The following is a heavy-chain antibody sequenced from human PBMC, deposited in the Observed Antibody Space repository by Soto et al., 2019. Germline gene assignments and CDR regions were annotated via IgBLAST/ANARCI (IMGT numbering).Heavy chain of an antibody. CDR3: ATLADYFGSGSFPSYFDY. CDR1: GYTFTSYG. Sequence: ASVKVSCKASGYTFTSYGISWVRQAPGQGLEWMGWISAYNGNTDYAQKLQGRVTMTTDTSTSTAYMELRSLRSDDTAVYYCATLADYFGSGSFPSYFDYWGQGTLVTVSS. V-gene: IGHV1-18*01. CDR2: ISAYNGNT. J-gene: IGHJ4*02. D-gene: IGHD3-10*01.